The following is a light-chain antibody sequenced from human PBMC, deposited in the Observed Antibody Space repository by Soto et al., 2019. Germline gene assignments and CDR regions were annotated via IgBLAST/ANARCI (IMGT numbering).Light chain of an antibody. CDR2: GAS. Sequence: EIVLTQSPGTLSLSPGERATLSCRASQSVGSSYLTWYQQKLGQAPRLLIYGASSRATGIPDRFSGSGSGTDFTLSISRLEPEDFAVYYCQKYSSSPPTFAQGTRREIK. V-gene: IGKV3-20*01. CDR3: QKYSSSPPT. CDR1: QSVGSSY. J-gene: IGKJ5*01.